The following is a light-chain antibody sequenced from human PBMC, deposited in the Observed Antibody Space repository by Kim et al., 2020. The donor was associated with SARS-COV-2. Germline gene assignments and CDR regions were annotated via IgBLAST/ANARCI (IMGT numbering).Light chain of an antibody. Sequence: SPGERATLSGRASQSVSSSYLAWYQQKPGQAPRLLIYGASSRATGIPDRFSGSGSGTDFTLTISRLEPEDFAVYYCQQYGSSPSLTFGGGTKVDIK. CDR2: GAS. CDR3: QQYGSSPSLT. V-gene: IGKV3-20*01. CDR1: QSVSSSY. J-gene: IGKJ4*01.